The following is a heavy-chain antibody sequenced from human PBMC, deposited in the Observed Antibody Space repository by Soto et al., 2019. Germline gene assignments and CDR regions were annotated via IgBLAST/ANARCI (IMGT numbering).Heavy chain of an antibody. J-gene: IGHJ3*02. V-gene: IGHV4-59*01. CDR1: GGSTSSYY. Sequence: SETLSLTWTGSGGSTSSYYRIWFRHPPGKGQEWIGYIYYSGSTNYNPSLKSRVTISVDTSKNQFSLKLSSVTAADTAVYYCASLSWFGELRVDAFYIRAQGTTVPVS. CDR3: ASLSWFGELRVDAFYI. CDR2: IYYSGST. D-gene: IGHD3-10*01.